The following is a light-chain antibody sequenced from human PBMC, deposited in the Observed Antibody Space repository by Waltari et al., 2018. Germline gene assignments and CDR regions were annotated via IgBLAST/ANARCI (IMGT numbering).Light chain of an antibody. V-gene: IGLV2-23*02. CDR2: GVN. CDR1: SSDLGSYNV. Sequence: QSALTQPASVSGSRGQSITLSCTGSSSDLGSYNVVSWYQHHPGKAPKLLIYGVNNRPSGVSNRFSGSKSGNTASLTISGLQAEDEADYYCSSYAGSVVFGGGTKLTVL. CDR3: SSYAGSVV. J-gene: IGLJ3*02.